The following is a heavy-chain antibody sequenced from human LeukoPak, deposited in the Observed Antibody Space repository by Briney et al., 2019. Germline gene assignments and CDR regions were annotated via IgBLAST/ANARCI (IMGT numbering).Heavy chain of an antibody. J-gene: IGHJ3*02. CDR3: ASSSRHDYGDGFDI. Sequence: ASVKLSCKASGCSFLSIPMSWVRQAPGQGLEWMGWITAYNDNTHYVQKFQGRVTMTTDTLTTTAYMELTSLRPDDTAMYYCASSSRHDYGDGFDIWGQGTMVTVSS. CDR2: ITAYNDNT. D-gene: IGHD4/OR15-4a*01. CDR1: GCSFLSIP. V-gene: IGHV1-18*01.